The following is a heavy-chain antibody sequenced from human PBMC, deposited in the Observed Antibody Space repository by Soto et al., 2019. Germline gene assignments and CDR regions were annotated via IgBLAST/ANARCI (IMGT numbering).Heavy chain of an antibody. CDR3: ARDFSGGEVYYYYGMDV. J-gene: IGHJ6*02. CDR2: IKQDGSEK. D-gene: IGHD2-15*01. V-gene: IGHV3-7*04. Sequence: EVQLVESGGGLVQPGGSLRLSCAASGFTFSSYWMSWVRQAPGKGLEWVANIKQDGSEKYYVDSVKGRFTISRDNAKNSLYLQMNSLRAEDTAVYYCARDFSGGEVYYYYGMDVWVQGTTVTVSS. CDR1: GFTFSSYW.